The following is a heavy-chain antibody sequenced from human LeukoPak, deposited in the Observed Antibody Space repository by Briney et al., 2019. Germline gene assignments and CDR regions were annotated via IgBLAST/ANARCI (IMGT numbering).Heavy chain of an antibody. Sequence: KPSETLSLTCAVYGGSFRGYYWSWIRQPPGKGLEWIGEIKHSGSTNYNPSLKSRVTISVDTSKNQFSLKLSSVTAADTAVYYCARGLDSSGPGYYFDYWGQGTLVTVSS. CDR1: GGSFRGYY. D-gene: IGHD3-22*01. CDR2: IKHSGST. J-gene: IGHJ4*02. CDR3: ARGLDSSGPGYYFDY. V-gene: IGHV4-34*01.